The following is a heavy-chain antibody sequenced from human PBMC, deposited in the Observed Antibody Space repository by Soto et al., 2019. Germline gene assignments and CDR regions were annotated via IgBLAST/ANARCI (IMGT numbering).Heavy chain of an antibody. CDR1: GFTFSSYS. CDR3: ARDYGGYDVGYMDV. D-gene: IGHD5-12*01. V-gene: IGHV3-48*01. CDR2: ISSSSSTI. J-gene: IGHJ6*03. Sequence: AGGSLRLSCASSGFTFSSYSMNWVRQAPGKGLEWVSYISSSSSTIYYADSVKGRFTISRDNAKNSLYLQMNSLRAEDTAVYYCARDYGGYDVGYMDVWGKGTTVTVSS.